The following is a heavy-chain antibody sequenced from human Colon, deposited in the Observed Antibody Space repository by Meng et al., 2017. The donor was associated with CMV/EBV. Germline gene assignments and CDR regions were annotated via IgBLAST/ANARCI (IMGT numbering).Heavy chain of an antibody. D-gene: IGHD3-10*01. CDR2: IHYSGSV. CDR1: GVSISTHY. CDR3: TERGVAY. V-gene: IGHV4-59*11. J-gene: IGHJ4*02. Sequence: QVHLQESGPGLVKPSETLSLTCTVSGVSISTHYWSWIRQSPGKGLEWIGSIHYSGSVDYNPSLRNRLIMSVDTSNNQFSLKLNSVTTADTAVYYCTERGVAYWGQGILVTVSS.